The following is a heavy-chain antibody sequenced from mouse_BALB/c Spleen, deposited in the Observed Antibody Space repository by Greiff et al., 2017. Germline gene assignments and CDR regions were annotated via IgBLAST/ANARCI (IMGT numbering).Heavy chain of an antibody. CDR2: IWAGGST. CDR1: GFSLTSYG. CDR3: ARASTMISFAY. Sequence: VKVVESGPGLVAPSQSLSITCTVSGFSLTSYGVHWVRQPPGKGLEWLGVIWAGGSTNYNSALMSRLSISKDNSKSQVFLKMNSLQTDDTAMYYCARASTMISFAYWGQGTLVTVSA. D-gene: IGHD2-4*01. J-gene: IGHJ3*01. V-gene: IGHV2-9*02.